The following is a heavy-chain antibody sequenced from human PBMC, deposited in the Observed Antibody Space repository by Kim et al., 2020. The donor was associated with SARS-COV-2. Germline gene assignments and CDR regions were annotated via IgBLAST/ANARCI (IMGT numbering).Heavy chain of an antibody. CDR1: GGTFSSYA. J-gene: IGHJ6*02. V-gene: IGHV1-69*13. CDR2: IIPIFGTA. D-gene: IGHD3-10*01. Sequence: SVKVSCKASGGTFSSYAISWVRQAPGQGLEWMGGIIPIFGTANYAQKFQGRVTITADESTSTAYMELSSLRSEDTAVYYCARDGSGSLPNYYYYGMDVWGQGTTVTVSS. CDR3: ARDGSGSLPNYYYYGMDV.